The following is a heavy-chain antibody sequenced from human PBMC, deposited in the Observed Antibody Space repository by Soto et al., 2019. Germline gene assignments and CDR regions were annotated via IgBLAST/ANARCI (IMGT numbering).Heavy chain of an antibody. CDR3: ARIPGSSGWFWHPFDI. D-gene: IGHD6-19*01. V-gene: IGHV4-59*08. Sequence: QVQLQESGPGAVKPSETLSLTCTVSGGSISSYYWSWIRQPPGKGLEWIGVLYESGSTNYNPSLKSRVTMTVDTSKNQFSLRLSSVTAADTAVYYCARIPGSSGWFWHPFDIWGQGTMVTVSS. CDR1: GGSISSYY. CDR2: LYESGST. J-gene: IGHJ3*02.